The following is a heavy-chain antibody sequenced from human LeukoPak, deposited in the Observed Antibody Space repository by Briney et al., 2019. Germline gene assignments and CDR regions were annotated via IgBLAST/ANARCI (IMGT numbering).Heavy chain of an antibody. CDR2: ISSSSGSI. CDR3: ARDWNYFST. CDR1: GFTFSSYS. V-gene: IGHV3-21*01. D-gene: IGHD1-1*01. J-gene: IGHJ4*02. Sequence: GGSLRLSCAASGFTFSSYSMNWVRQAPGKGLEWVSSISSSSGSIYYADSVKGRFTVSRDNAKNSLYLQMNSLRAEDTAVYYCARDWNYFSTWGQGTLVTVST.